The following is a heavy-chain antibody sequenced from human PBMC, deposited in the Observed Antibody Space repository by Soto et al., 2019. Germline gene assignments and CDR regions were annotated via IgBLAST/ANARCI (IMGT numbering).Heavy chain of an antibody. Sequence: PGGSLRLSCAASGFTFSSYWMHWVRQAPGKGLVWVSRINSDGSSTSYADSVKGRFTISRDNAKNTLYLQMNSLRAEDTAVYYCAMGYCSSTSCYAGDAFDIWGQATMVTVSS. D-gene: IGHD2-2*01. J-gene: IGHJ3*02. CDR3: AMGYCSSTSCYAGDAFDI. V-gene: IGHV3-74*01. CDR2: INSDGSST. CDR1: GFTFSSYW.